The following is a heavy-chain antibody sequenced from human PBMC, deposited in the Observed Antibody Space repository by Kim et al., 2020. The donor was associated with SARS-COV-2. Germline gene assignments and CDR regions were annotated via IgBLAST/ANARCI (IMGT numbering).Heavy chain of an antibody. CDR2: INPDSGGT. CDR3: ARAAEANDYNDYDLVNSNWLDP. Sequence: ASVKVSCKASAYPFSDFYIHWVRQAPGQGPEWMGRINPDSGGTKYAQHFQGRVTMTRDTSISTVFMELTGLTSDDTAVYYCARAAEANDYNDYDLVNSNWLDPWGQGTLVNVSS. D-gene: IGHD4-17*01. V-gene: IGHV1-2*06. CDR1: AYPFSDFY. J-gene: IGHJ5*02.